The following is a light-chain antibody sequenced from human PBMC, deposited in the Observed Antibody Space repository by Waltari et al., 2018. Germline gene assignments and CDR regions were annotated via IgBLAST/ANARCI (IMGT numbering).Light chain of an antibody. J-gene: IGLJ2*01. CDR3: QTWDRRIPI. V-gene: IGLV3-1*01. Sequence: SYELTQSPSVSVSPGLTATITCSGDNLGDKFVSWYQQKPGQSPILVIFENRSRPLVVPERFSGSNSGNTATLTISGTQTLDEADYYCQTWDRRIPIFGGGTKLTVL. CDR2: ENR. CDR1: NLGDKF.